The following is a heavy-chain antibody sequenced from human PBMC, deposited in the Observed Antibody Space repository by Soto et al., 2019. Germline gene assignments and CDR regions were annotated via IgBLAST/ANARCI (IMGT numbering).Heavy chain of an antibody. D-gene: IGHD2-21*02. CDR2: IYYTGTT. Sequence: LSITCTFSHYSIRIRDSYWNWIRQHPGKGLEWIAYIYYTGTTYYNPSLKSRVTISIDRSNNQFSLMLSSVTAADTAVYYCARDLRLDSWGPGTLVTVS. CDR3: ARDLRLDS. CDR1: HYSIRIRDSY. V-gene: IGHV4-31*03. J-gene: IGHJ4*02.